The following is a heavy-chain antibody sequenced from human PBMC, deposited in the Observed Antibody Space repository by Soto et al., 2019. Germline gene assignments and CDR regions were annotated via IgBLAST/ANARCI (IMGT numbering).Heavy chain of an antibody. Sequence: WASVKVSCKASGGTFSSYAISWVRQAPGQGLEWMGGIIPIFGTANYAQKFQGRVTITADESTSTAYMELSSLRSEDTAVYYCARGPYDSSGYYYSGWFDPWGQGTLVTVSS. D-gene: IGHD3-22*01. V-gene: IGHV1-69*13. CDR3: ARGPYDSSGYYYSGWFDP. J-gene: IGHJ5*02. CDR1: GGTFSSYA. CDR2: IIPIFGTA.